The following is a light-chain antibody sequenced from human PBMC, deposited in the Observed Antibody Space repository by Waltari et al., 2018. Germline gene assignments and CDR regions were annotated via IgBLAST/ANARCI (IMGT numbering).Light chain of an antibody. V-gene: IGLV2-8*01. Sequence: QSALTQPPSASGSPGQSVTISCTGTSSAIGTSNYVPWYQQSHGKPPKVLLYAASQRPSGVPDRFSGSKSGNTASLTVSGLQAEDEADYYCSSYAGSNSLVFGGGTKLTVL. CDR2: AAS. CDR1: SSAIGTSNY. J-gene: IGLJ2*01. CDR3: SSYAGSNSLV.